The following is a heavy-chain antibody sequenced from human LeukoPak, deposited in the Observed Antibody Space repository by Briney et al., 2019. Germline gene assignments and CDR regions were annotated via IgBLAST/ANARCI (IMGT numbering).Heavy chain of an antibody. Sequence: PSETLSLTCTVSGGSISSGSYYWSWIRQPAGKGLEWIGRIYTSGSTYYNPSLKSRVPISVDTSKNQFSLKLSSVTAADTAVYYCARDPGPIGDIVVVPAGNGMDVWGQGTTVTVSS. V-gene: IGHV4-61*02. D-gene: IGHD2-2*01. CDR2: IYTSGST. J-gene: IGHJ6*02. CDR1: GGSISSGSYY. CDR3: ARDPGPIGDIVVVPAGNGMDV.